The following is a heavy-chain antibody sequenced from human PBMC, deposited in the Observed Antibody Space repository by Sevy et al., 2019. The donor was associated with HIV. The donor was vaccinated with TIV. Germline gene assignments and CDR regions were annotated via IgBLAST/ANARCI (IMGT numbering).Heavy chain of an antibody. CDR1: DDSMNRHY. CDR3: ATDDDCESNSCFSHYYALDV. V-gene: IGHV4-4*07. Sequence: SETLSLTCTVSDDSMNRHYWAWLRQPAGKGLEWIGRIYTNGRATYNPSLKSRVTISIDTSSNQFSLTLRSVTAADTAVYYCATDDDCESNSCFSHYYALDVWGQGTTVTVSS. J-gene: IGHJ6*02. CDR2: IYTNGRA. D-gene: IGHD2-21*01.